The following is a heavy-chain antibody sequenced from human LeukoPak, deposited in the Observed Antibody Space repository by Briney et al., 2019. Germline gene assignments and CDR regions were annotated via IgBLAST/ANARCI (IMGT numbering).Heavy chain of an antibody. CDR2: INSDGSWT. V-gene: IGHV3-74*01. D-gene: IGHD2-2*01. J-gene: IGHJ4*02. CDR3: VSFYETY. Sequence: PGGSLRLSCAASGNDWMHWVRQAPGKGLVWVSHINSDGSWTSYADSVKGRFTISKDNAKNTVYLQMNNLRAEDTAVYYWVSFYETYWGRGTLVTVSS. CDR1: GNDW.